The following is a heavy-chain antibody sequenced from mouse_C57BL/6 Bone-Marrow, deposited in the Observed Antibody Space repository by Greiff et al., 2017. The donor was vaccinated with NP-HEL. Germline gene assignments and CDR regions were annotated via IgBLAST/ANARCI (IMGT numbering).Heavy chain of an antibody. J-gene: IGHJ4*01. CDR1: GYTFTDYY. D-gene: IGHD2-12*01. V-gene: IGHV1-76*01. CDR3: ARSGTWSYDRAMDY. CDR2: IYPGSGNT. Sequence: VQLQESGAELVRPGASVKLSCKASGYTFTDYYINWVKQRPGQVLEWIARIYPGSGNTYYNEKFKGKATLTAEKSSSTAYMQLSSLTSEDSAVYFCARSGTWSYDRAMDYWGQGTSVTVSS.